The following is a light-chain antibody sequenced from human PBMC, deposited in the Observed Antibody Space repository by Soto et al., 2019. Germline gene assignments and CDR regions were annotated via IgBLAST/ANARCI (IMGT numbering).Light chain of an antibody. V-gene: IGLV2-8*01. Sequence: QSALAQPPSASGSPGQSVAISCTGTTSDVGGYNFVSWYQQHPGKAPKLIINEATKRPSGVPDRFSGAWSGNTASLIVSGLQAEDEADYYCSAFAGSEGYVFGSGTKLTVL. J-gene: IGLJ1*01. CDR2: EAT. CDR3: SAFAGSEGYV. CDR1: TSDVGGYNF.